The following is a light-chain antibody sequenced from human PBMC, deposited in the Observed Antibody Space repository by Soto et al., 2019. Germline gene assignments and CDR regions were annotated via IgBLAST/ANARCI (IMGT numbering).Light chain of an antibody. J-gene: IGLJ1*01. CDR1: SSDVGGYNY. Sequence: QSALTQPASVSGSPGQSITISCSGTSSDVGGYNYVSWYQHHPGKAPKFMIYDVSNRPSGVSSRFSGSKSGNTASLTISGLQAEGEADYYCNPYTTSNARQIVFGTGSKVTVL. V-gene: IGLV2-14*03. CDR3: NPYTTSNARQIV. CDR2: DVS.